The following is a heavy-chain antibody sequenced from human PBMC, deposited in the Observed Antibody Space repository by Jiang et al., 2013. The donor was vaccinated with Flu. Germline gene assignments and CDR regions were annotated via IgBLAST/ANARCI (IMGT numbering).Heavy chain of an antibody. CDR2: ISAYNGNT. D-gene: IGHD5-18*01. CDR3: ARKDGGYSYGSFYYYYGMDV. CDR1: GYTFTSYG. V-gene: IGHV1-18*01. J-gene: IGHJ6*02. Sequence: SGAEVKKPGASVKVSCKASGYTFTSYGISWVRQAPGQGLEWMGWISAYNGNTNYAQKLQGRVTMTTDTSTSTAYMELRSLRSDDTAVYYCARKDGGYSYGSFYYYYGMDVWGQGTTVTVSS.